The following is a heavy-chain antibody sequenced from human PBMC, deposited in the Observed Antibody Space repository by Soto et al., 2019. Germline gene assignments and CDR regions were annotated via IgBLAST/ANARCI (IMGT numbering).Heavy chain of an antibody. CDR3: ARPLCPSYYFDY. Sequence: QLQLQESGPGLVKPSETLSLTCTVSGGSISSNTYYWGWIRQSPGKGLEWIGSIDYSGRTYYKPSQPSRVTTSVGTSTNQSALKLISVPAADTAVYYCARPLCPSYYFDYWGQGTLVTVSS. J-gene: IGHJ4*02. CDR1: GGSISSNTYY. CDR2: IDYSGRT. V-gene: IGHV4-39*01.